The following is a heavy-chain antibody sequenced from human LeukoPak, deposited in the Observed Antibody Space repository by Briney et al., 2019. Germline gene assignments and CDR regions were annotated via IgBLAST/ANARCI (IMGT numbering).Heavy chain of an antibody. Sequence: ASVKVSCKASEYTFTGYYMHWVRQAPGQGLEWMGRINPNSGGTNYAQKFQGRVTITADESTSTAYMELSSLRSEDTAVYYCAGWGGGSRTVAHYYYYYGMDVWGQGTTVTVSS. V-gene: IGHV1-2*06. CDR2: INPNSGGT. D-gene: IGHD6-19*01. J-gene: IGHJ6*02. CDR1: EYTFTGYY. CDR3: AGWGGGSRTVAHYYYYYGMDV.